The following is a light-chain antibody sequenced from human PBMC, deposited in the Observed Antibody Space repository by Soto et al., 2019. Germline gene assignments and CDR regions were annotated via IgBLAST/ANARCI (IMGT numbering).Light chain of an antibody. CDR1: PSVSSN. Sequence: EIVMTQSPATLSVSPGERATLSCSANPSVSSNLAWYQQKPGQAPMLLIYGASSRATAIPARFSGSGSGTEFTLTISSLQSEDFAVYYCQQYNNWPTWTFGQGTKVEIK. V-gene: IGKV3-15*01. J-gene: IGKJ1*01. CDR3: QQYNNWPTWT. CDR2: GAS.